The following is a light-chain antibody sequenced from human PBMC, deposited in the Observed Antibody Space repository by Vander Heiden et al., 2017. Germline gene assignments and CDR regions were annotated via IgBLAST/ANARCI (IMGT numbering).Light chain of an antibody. CDR3: CSYAGSSTFVV. Sequence: QSALTQPASLSGSPGRPITISCTGTSSDVGSYNLVSWYQQHPGKAPKLMIYEVSKRPSGVSNRFSGSKSGNTASLTISGLQAEDEADYYCCSYAGSSTFVVFGGGTKLTVL. CDR2: EVS. CDR1: SSDVGSYNL. J-gene: IGLJ2*01. V-gene: IGLV2-23*02.